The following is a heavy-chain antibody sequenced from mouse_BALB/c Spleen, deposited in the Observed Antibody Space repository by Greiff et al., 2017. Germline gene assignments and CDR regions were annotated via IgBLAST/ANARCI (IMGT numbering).Heavy chain of an antibody. CDR2: INPSNGGT. CDR3: TRGSYYGYGGAMDY. V-gene: IGHV1S81*02. Sequence: QVQLQQPGAELVKPGASVKLSCKASGYTFTSYYMYWVKQRPGQGLEWIGGINPSNGGTNFNEKFKSKATLTVDKSSSTAYMQLSSLTSEDSAVYYCTRGSYYGYGGAMDYWGQGTSVTVSS. J-gene: IGHJ4*01. D-gene: IGHD2-2*01. CDR1: GYTFTSYY.